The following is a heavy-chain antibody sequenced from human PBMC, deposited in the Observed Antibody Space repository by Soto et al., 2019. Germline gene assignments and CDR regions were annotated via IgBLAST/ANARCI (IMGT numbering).Heavy chain of an antibody. Sequence: PSETLSLTCTVSGGSISSSSYYWGWIRQPPGKGLEWIGIIYYSGSTYYNPSLKSRVTISVDTSKNQFSLKLSSVTAADTAVYYCARQPYCSSTSCYPFSNWFDPWGQGTLVTVSS. CDR3: ARQPYCSSTSCYPFSNWFDP. J-gene: IGHJ5*02. V-gene: IGHV4-39*01. CDR1: GGSISSSSYY. CDR2: IYYSGST. D-gene: IGHD2-2*01.